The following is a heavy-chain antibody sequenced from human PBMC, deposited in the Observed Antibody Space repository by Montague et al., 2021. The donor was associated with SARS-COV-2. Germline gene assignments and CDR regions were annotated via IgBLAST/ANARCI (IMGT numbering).Heavy chain of an antibody. CDR1: GFSFSNYG. V-gene: IGHV3-30*18. CDR3: AKGVSQLLMRDAFDL. Sequence: SLRLSCPASGFSFSNYGMHWVRQAPGKGLEWVAVISYDGSNKYYADSVKGRFTISRDNSKNTLYLQMNSLRAEDTAVYYCAKGVSQLLMRDAFDLWGQGTVVTVSS. D-gene: IGHD2-2*01. CDR2: ISYDGSNK. J-gene: IGHJ3*01.